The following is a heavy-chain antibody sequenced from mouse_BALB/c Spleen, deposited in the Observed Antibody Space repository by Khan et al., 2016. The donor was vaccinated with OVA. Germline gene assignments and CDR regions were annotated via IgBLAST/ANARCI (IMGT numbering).Heavy chain of an antibody. CDR2: IRNKANGYTT. V-gene: IGHV7-3*02. J-gene: IGHJ4*01. CDR1: EFTFTDYY. CDR3: ARYGVSLALDY. Sequence: EVELVESGGGLVQPGGSLRLSCTTSEFTFTDYYMSWVRQPPGEALEWLGFIRNKANGYTTEYSASVKGRFTISRDNSQSILFLQMNTLRAEDSATYYCARYGVSLALDYWGQGTSVTVSS.